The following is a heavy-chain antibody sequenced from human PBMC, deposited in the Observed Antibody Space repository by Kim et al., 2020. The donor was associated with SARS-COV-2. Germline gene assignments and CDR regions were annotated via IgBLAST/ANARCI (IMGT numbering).Heavy chain of an antibody. V-gene: IGHV3-21*01. Sequence: GGSLRPSCAASGFTFSSYSMNWVRQAPGKGLEWVSSISSSSSYIYYADSVKGRFTISRDNAKNSLYLQMNSLRAEDTAVYYCAREDYGGNSGADYWGQGTLVTFSS. CDR1: GFTFSSYS. CDR2: ISSSSSYI. CDR3: AREDYGGNSGADY. J-gene: IGHJ4*02. D-gene: IGHD4-17*01.